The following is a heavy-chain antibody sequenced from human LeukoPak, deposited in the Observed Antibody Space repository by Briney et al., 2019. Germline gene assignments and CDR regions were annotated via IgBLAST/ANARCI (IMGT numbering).Heavy chain of an antibody. D-gene: IGHD6-19*01. CDR1: GGSISSYY. CDR2: INHSGST. Sequence: PSETLSLTCTVSGGSISSYYWSWIRQPPGKGLEWIGEINHSGSTNYNPSLKSRVTISVDTSKNQFSLKLSSVTAADTAVYYCARDDSDWNYYYYMDVWGKGTTVTISS. CDR3: ARDDSDWNYYYYMDV. J-gene: IGHJ6*03. V-gene: IGHV4-34*01.